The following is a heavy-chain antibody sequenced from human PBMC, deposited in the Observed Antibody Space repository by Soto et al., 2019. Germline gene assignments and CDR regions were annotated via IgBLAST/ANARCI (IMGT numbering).Heavy chain of an antibody. J-gene: IGHJ5*02. Sequence: QAQLVQSGAEMKKPGASVRVSCQASGYTFTNNDINWVRQASGGGLEWMGWMNPYSGNTGYEYKFQGRVTMTRDTSTNTAYMELSDLRSDDTAVYYCARDPHEYWSSYFFDPWGQGTLVTVSS. CDR3: ARDPHEYWSSYFFDP. CDR1: GYTFTNND. CDR2: MNPYSGNT. V-gene: IGHV1-8*01. D-gene: IGHD3-3*01.